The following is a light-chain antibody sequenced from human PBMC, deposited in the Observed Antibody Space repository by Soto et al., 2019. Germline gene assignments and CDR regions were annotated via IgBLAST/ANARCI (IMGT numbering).Light chain of an antibody. V-gene: IGLV2-11*01. CDR2: AVT. J-gene: IGLJ3*02. CDR3: CSYAGRFTWV. Sequence: QSALTQPRSVSGSPGQSVTISCTGTSSDVGAYDYVSWYQQRPDKAPKLMIYAVTKRPSGVPDRFSGSKSGYTASLTISGLQAEDEADYFFCSYAGRFTWVFGGGTKLTVL. CDR1: SSDVGAYDY.